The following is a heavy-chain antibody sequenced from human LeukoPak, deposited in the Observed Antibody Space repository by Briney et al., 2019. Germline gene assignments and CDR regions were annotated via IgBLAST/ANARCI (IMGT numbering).Heavy chain of an antibody. CDR2: IIPIFGTA. V-gene: IGHV1-18*04. CDR3: ARGGSIPAAYFDY. CDR1: GYTFTGYY. Sequence: ASVKVSCKASGYTFTGYYIHWVRQAPGQGLEWMGGIIPIFGTANYAQKLQGRVTMTTDTSTSTAYMELRSLRSDDTAVYYCARGGSIPAAYFDYWGQGTLVTVSS. J-gene: IGHJ4*02. D-gene: IGHD2-2*01.